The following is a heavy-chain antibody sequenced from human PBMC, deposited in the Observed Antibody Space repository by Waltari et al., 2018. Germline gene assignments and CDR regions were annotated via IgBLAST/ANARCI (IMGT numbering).Heavy chain of an antibody. CDR2: INTNRGGT. Sequence: QVQLVQSGAEVKKPGASVKVSCKASGYTFTGYYMHWVRQAPGQGLEWIGWINTNRGGTNYAQKFQGRVTMTRDTSISTAYMELSRLRSDDTAVYYCARDNIAVAATGGMDVWGQGTTVTVSS. CDR1: GYTFTGYY. D-gene: IGHD6-19*01. V-gene: IGHV1-2*02. J-gene: IGHJ6*02. CDR3: ARDNIAVAATGGMDV.